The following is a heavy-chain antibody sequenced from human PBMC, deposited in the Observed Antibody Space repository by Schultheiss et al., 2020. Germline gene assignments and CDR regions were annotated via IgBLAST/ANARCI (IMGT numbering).Heavy chain of an antibody. CDR2: IYDSGST. CDR3: ARGGEAARLKYYYQYGLDV. D-gene: IGHD6-6*01. V-gene: IGHV4-59*01. J-gene: IGHJ6*02. Sequence: SETLSLTCSVSGGSISSFFWSWIRQPPGKGLEWIGYIYDSGSTNYNPSLKSRVTISVDTSKNQFSLKLSSVTAADTAVYYCARGGEAARLKYYYQYGLDVWGQGTTVNVSS. CDR1: GGSISSFF.